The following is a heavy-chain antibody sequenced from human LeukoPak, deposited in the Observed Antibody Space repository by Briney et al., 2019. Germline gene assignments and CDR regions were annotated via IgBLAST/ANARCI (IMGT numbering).Heavy chain of an antibody. D-gene: IGHD6-19*01. J-gene: IGHJ4*02. CDR3: ARGPPGIAVAGIDY. V-gene: IGHV3-48*03. CDR2: ISSSGSTI. Sequence: GGSLRLSCAASGFTFSSYEMNWVRQAPGKGLEWVSYISSSGSTIYYADSVKGRFTISRDNAKNSLYLQMNSLRAEDTAVYYCARGPPGIAVAGIDYWGQGTLVTVSS. CDR1: GFTFSSYE.